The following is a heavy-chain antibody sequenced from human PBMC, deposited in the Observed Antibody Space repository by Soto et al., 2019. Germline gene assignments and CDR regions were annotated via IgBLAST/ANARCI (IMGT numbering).Heavy chain of an antibody. Sequence: HLQVQESGPGLVRPSETLSLTCTVSGSSMNNSSFYWGWIRQPPGKGLEWIGSIYYTGIPYYNPSPKSRVSIPIEAARNQFSPDLASLNGADTGVYYCFGQLEWLENWFDPWGRGTLVTVSS. J-gene: IGHJ5*02. V-gene: IGHV4-39*01. CDR3: FGQLEWLENWFDP. D-gene: IGHD3-3*01. CDR1: GSSMNNSSFY. CDR2: IYYTGIP.